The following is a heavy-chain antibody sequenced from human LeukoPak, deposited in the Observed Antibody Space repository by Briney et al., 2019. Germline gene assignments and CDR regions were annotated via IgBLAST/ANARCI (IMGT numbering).Heavy chain of an antibody. J-gene: IGHJ3*02. CDR3: ARDSERWEPGGAFDI. Sequence: SETLSLTCAVSGGSISSGGYSWSWIRQPPGKGLEWIGYIYHSGSTYYNPSLKSRVTISVDTSKNQFSLKLSSVTAADTAVYYCARDSERWEPGGAFDIWGQGTMVTVSS. D-gene: IGHD1-26*01. V-gene: IGHV4-30-2*01. CDR1: GGSISSGGYS. CDR2: IYHSGST.